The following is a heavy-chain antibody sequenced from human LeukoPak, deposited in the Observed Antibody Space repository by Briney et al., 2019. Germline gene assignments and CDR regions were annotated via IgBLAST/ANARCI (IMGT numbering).Heavy chain of an antibody. Sequence: PSETLSLTCAVYGGSFSNYYWAWIRQPPGKGLEWIGNIFYSGSPNYNPSLKSRVTTSFDTSKNQFSLKLSFVTAADTAVYYCARVGHIVAAGTYDYWGQGTLVTVSS. V-gene: IGHV4-59*12. CDR1: GGSFSNYY. CDR2: IFYSGSP. CDR3: ARVGHIVAAGTYDY. D-gene: IGHD6-13*01. J-gene: IGHJ4*02.